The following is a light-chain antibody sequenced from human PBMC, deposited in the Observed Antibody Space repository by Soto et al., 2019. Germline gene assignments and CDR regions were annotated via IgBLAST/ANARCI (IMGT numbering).Light chain of an antibody. CDR3: QTWGTGMQVV. J-gene: IGLJ2*01. V-gene: IGLV4-69*01. CDR1: SGHSSYA. CDR2: VDSDGTH. Sequence: QSVLTQSPSASASLGASVKLTCTLSSGHSSYAIAWHQQQPQKGPRFLMKVDSDGTHNKGDGIPDRFSGSSAGTERYLTISSLQSEDEADYYCQTWGTGMQVVFGGGTKLTVL.